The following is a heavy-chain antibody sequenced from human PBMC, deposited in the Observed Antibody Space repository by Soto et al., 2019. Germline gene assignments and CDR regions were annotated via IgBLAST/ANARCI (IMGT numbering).Heavy chain of an antibody. CDR3: ASADIVVVPASREGWFDP. J-gene: IGHJ5*02. CDR1: GGSISSSSYY. Sequence: QLQLQESGPGLVKPSETLSLTCTVSGGSISSSSYYWGWIRQPPGKGLEWIGSIYYSGSTYYNPSLKSRVTISVDTSKNQFSLKLSSVTAADTAVYYCASADIVVVPASREGWFDPWGQGTLLTVSS. V-gene: IGHV4-39*01. D-gene: IGHD2-2*01. CDR2: IYYSGST.